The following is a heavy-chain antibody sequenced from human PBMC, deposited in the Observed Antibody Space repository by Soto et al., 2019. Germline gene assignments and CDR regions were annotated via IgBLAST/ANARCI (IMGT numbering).Heavy chain of an antibody. CDR1: GFSLSTSGVG. V-gene: IGHV2-5*02. CDR3: ARRLGMSDSSGYYMY. J-gene: IGHJ4*02. CDR2: IYWDDDK. Sequence: QITLKESGPPLVKPTQTLTLTCTFSGFSLSTSGVGVGWIRQPPGKALEWLALIYWDDDKRYSPSLKSRLTSTKDTSKNQVVRTMTNMAPVDTATYYCARRLGMSDSSGYYMYWGQGTLVTVSS. D-gene: IGHD3-22*01.